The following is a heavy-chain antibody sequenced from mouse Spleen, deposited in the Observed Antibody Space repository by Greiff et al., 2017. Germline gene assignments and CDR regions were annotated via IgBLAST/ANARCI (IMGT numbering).Heavy chain of an antibody. CDR3: ARNSGGSSYDDYAMDY. V-gene: IGHV2-6*02. CDR1: GFSLTSYG. CDR2: IWSDGST. D-gene: IGHD1-1*01. Sequence: VHLVESGPGLVAPSQSLSITCTVSGFSLTSYGVHWVRQPPGKGLEWLVVIWSDGSTTYNSALKSRLSISKDNSKSQVFLKMNSLQTDDTAMYYCARNSGGSSYDDYAMDYWGQGTSVTVSS. J-gene: IGHJ4*01.